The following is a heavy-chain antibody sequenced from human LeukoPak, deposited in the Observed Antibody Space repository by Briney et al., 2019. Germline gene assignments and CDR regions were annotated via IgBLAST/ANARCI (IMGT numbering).Heavy chain of an antibody. J-gene: IGHJ4*02. CDR3: ARRAMVRGVIIQPFRV. V-gene: IGHV1-2*02. CDR2: MKRNSRGT. D-gene: IGHD3-10*01. Sequence: ASVTVSFTCSVYTCTVYYMHWVRQSPGQRLEWMGGMKRNSRGTNYAQKFRGRVRMPRHTPIRTAYMELSRLRSDDTAVYYCARRAMVRGVIIQPFRVWGQGTLVTVSS. CDR1: VYTCTVYY.